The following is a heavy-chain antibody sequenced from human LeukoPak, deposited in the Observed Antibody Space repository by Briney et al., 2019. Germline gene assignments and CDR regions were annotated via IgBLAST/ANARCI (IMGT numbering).Heavy chain of an antibody. V-gene: IGHV3-30*03. Sequence: GGSLRLSCAASGFTFSSYGMHWVRQAPGKGLEGVAVISYDGSNKYYADSVKGRFTISRDNSKNTLYLQMNSLRAEDTAVYYCARYETTFIVVVTAALDYWGQGTLVTVSS. J-gene: IGHJ4*02. D-gene: IGHD2-21*02. CDR2: ISYDGSNK. CDR1: GFTFSSYG. CDR3: ARYETTFIVVVTAALDY.